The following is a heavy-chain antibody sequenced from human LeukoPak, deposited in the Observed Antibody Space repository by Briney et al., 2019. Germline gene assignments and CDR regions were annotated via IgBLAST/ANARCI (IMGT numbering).Heavy chain of an antibody. Sequence: SVKVSCKASGGTFTSYTVSWVRQAPGQGLEWMGRIIPMSGTVKYAQKFQGRVTITTDESTSTAYMELSSLRSEDTAVYYCALSQRGSGYYWHAFDIWGQGTMVTVSS. D-gene: IGHD3-22*01. CDR2: IIPMSGTV. CDR3: ALSQRGSGYYWHAFDI. CDR1: GGTFTSYT. J-gene: IGHJ3*02. V-gene: IGHV1-69*05.